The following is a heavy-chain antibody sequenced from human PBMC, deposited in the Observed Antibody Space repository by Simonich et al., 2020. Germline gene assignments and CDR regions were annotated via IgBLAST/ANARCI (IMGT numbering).Heavy chain of an antibody. J-gene: IGHJ5*02. Sequence: QVQLQESGPGLVKPSETLSLTCAVSGYSISSGYYWGWIRQPPGKGLEWIGSIYHSGSTYYNPSLKSRVTISVDTSKNQFSLKLSSVTAADTAVYYCARHPEYSSNWFDPWGQGTLVTVSS. CDR1: GYSISSGYY. CDR3: ARHPEYSSNWFDP. V-gene: IGHV4-38-2*01. CDR2: IYHSGST. D-gene: IGHD6-6*01.